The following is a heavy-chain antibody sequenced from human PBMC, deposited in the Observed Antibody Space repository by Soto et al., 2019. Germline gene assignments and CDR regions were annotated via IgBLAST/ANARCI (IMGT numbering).Heavy chain of an antibody. V-gene: IGHV4-30-4*01. D-gene: IGHD5-12*01. J-gene: IGHJ5*02. CDR2: IYDSGTT. CDR3: ARDIGYTSYERGLGL. Sequence: PPGKGLEWIGHIYDSGTTYSNPSLESRVTISVDTSKNQFSLKLSSVTAADTAVYYCARDIGYTSYERGLGLWGQRTLVTV.